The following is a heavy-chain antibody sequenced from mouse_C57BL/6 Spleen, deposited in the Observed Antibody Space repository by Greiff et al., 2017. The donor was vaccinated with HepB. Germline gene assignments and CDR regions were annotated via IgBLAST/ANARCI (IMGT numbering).Heavy chain of an antibody. CDR1: GYSITSGYY. CDR3: ARDGGVTTEAWFAY. Sequence: EVKLQESGPGLVKPSQSLSLTCSVTGYSITSGYYWNWIRQFPGNKLEWMGYISYDGSNNYNPSLKNRISITRDTSKNQFFLKLNSVATEDTATYYCARDGGVTTEAWFAYWGQGTLVTVSA. D-gene: IGHD2-2*01. CDR2: ISYDGSN. J-gene: IGHJ3*01. V-gene: IGHV3-6*01.